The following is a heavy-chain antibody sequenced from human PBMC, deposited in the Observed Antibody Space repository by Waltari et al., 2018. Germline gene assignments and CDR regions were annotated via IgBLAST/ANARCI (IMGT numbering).Heavy chain of an antibody. J-gene: IGHJ4*02. CDR3: AAGTGTTGFDY. CDR1: GYTFTGYY. Sequence: QVQLVQSGAEVKKPGASVKVSCKASGYTFTGYYMHWVRQAPGQGLEWMGWINPNSGGTNYAKKFQGRVTMTRDTSISTAYMELSRLRSDDTAVYYCAAGTGTTGFDYWGQGTLVTVSS. V-gene: IGHV1-2*02. CDR2: INPNSGGT. D-gene: IGHD1-1*01.